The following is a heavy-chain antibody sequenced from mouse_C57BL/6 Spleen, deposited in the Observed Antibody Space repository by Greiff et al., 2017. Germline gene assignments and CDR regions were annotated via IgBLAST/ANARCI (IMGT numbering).Heavy chain of an antibody. Sequence: EVQGVESGEGLVKPGGSLKLSCAASGFTFSSYAMSWVRQTPEKRLEWVAYISSGGDYIYYADTVKGRFTISRDNARNTLYLQMSSLKSEDTAMYYCTREGITTVVATRGFDYWGQGTTLTVSS. CDR2: ISSGGDYI. D-gene: IGHD1-1*01. CDR1: GFTFSSYA. J-gene: IGHJ2*01. CDR3: TREGITTVVATRGFDY. V-gene: IGHV5-9-1*02.